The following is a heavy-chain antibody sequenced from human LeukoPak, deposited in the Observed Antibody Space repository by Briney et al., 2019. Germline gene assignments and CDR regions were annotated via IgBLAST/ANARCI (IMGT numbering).Heavy chain of an antibody. CDR1: GFTFSTYS. D-gene: IGHD4-11*01. J-gene: IGHJ4*02. V-gene: IGHV3-48*01. CDR2: ISSSSTTI. CDR3: ARDSYSKNDY. Sequence: GGSLRLSCAASGFTFSTYSMTWVRQAPGKGLEWVSYISSSSTTIYYGGSVKGRFTVSRDNAKNSLYLQMNSLRAEDTAVYFCARDSYSKNDYWGQGTLVTVSS.